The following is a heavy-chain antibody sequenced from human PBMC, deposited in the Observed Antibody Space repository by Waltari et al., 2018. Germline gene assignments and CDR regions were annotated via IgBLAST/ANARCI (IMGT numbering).Heavy chain of an antibody. CDR1: GFRFSNYG. CDR3: AKELYPGYARRLFDY. CDR2: RSVDGKEK. V-gene: IGHV3-30*18. J-gene: IGHJ4*02. Sequence: QVQLVESGGGVVQPGRSLRLSCTASGFRFSNYGMHWVRQAPGKGLWWWARRSVDGKEKHYADSVKGRLTVSRDNSKNTRFLQLNSLRAEDTAVYYCAKELYPGYARRLFDYWGQGTLVTVSS. D-gene: IGHD5-12*01.